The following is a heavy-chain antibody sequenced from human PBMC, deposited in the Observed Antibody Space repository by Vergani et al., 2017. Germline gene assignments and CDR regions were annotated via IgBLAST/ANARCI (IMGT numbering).Heavy chain of an antibody. V-gene: IGHV3-23*01. CDR1: GFTFSSYA. CDR2: ISGSGGST. Sequence: EVQLLESGGGLVQPGGSLRLSCAASGFTFSSYAMSWVRQAPGKGLEWVSAISGSGGSTYYADSVKGRFTISRDNSKNTLYLQMNSLRAEDTAVYYCAKDQEESGVGPTLLGTFDYWGQGTLVTVSS. CDR3: AKDQEESGVGPTLLGTFDY. D-gene: IGHD3-3*01. J-gene: IGHJ4*02.